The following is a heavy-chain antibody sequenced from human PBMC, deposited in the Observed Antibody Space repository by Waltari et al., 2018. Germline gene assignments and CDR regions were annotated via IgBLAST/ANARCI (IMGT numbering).Heavy chain of an antibody. J-gene: IGHJ4*02. CDR1: GYPFTGYY. CDR3: ATGYSSDFDY. V-gene: IGHV1-2*02. D-gene: IGHD6-25*01. Sequence: QVQLVQSGAEVKKPGASVKVSCTASGYPFTGYYMPWVRQAPGQGLEWMGWINPNRGGKNYAQKFQGRVTMTRDTSISTAYMELSRLRSDDTAVYYCATGYSSDFDYWGQGTLVTVSS. CDR2: INPNRGGK.